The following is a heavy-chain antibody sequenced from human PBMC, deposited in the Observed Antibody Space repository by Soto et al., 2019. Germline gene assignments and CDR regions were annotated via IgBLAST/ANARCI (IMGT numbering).Heavy chain of an antibody. J-gene: IGHJ6*02. CDR2: IIPFFGTS. CDR3: ARVGHITNYGMAV. Sequence: QVQLVQSGAEVKKPGSSVKVSCEASGGTFSSYPINWVRQAPGQGLEWMGGIIPFFGTSNYAQKFRGRVTITADDSTSTAYMELRSLRSEDTAVYYCARVGHITNYGMAVWSQGTTVTVSS. CDR1: GGTFSSYP. D-gene: IGHD1-26*01. V-gene: IGHV1-69*01.